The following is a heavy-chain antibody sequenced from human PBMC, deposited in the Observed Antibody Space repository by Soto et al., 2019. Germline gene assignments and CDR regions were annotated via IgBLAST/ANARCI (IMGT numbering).Heavy chain of an antibody. CDR3: ASRLVDSATGYFDH. CDR2: IYHSGST. Sequence: QLQLQESGSGLLKSAETLSLTCAVSGGSIVNGNYSWTWIGQPPGKALEWIGHIYHSGSTYFNPSLTSRVTLSVDRSKNHFSLNMRSVTAADTAVYYCASRLVDSATGYFDHWGQGTLVTVSS. J-gene: IGHJ4*02. D-gene: IGHD6-25*01. V-gene: IGHV4-30-2*01. CDR1: GGSIVNGNYS.